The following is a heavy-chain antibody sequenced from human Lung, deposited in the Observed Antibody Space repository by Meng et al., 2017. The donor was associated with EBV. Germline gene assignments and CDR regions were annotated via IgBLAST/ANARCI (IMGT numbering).Heavy chain of an antibody. J-gene: IGHJ4*02. CDR1: VGSISSSNW. CDR2: IYHSGRT. D-gene: IGHD5/OR15-5a*01. Sequence: QVLFRVSGHGLVRPPGSLSLTCAVAVGSISSSNWWSWVRQPPGKGLEWIGEIYHSGRTNYNPSLKSRVTISVDKSKNQFSLKLSSVTAADTAVYYCARVCEVCLDYWGQGTLVTVSS. CDR3: ARVCEVCLDY. V-gene: IGHV4-4*03.